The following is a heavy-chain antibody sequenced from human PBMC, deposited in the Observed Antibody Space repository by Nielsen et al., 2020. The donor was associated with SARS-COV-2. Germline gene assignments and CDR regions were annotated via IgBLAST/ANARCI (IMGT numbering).Heavy chain of an antibody. CDR2: IWYDGSNK. CDR3: ARDYYGSGHYGMDV. D-gene: IGHD3-10*01. CDR1: AFTFSTYW. Sequence: GESLKISCAASAFTFSTYWMHWVRQAPGKGLEWVAVIWYDGSNKNYVDSVKGRFTISRDNSKNTLYLQMNSLRAEDTAVYYCARDYYGSGHYGMDVWGQGTTVTVSS. V-gene: IGHV3-33*08. J-gene: IGHJ6*02.